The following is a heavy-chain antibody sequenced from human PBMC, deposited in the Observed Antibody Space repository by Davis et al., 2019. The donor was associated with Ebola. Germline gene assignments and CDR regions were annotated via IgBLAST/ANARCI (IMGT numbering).Heavy chain of an antibody. CDR1: GFTFSSYS. V-gene: IGHV3-48*01. Sequence: GESLKISCAASGFTFSSYSMNWVRQAPGEGLEWVSYISSSSSTIYYADSVKGRFTISRDNSKNTLYLQMNSLRAEDTAVYYCAREIPGVPAARGSWFDPWGQGTLVTVSS. CDR3: AREIPGVPAARGSWFDP. J-gene: IGHJ5*02. CDR2: ISSSSSTI. D-gene: IGHD2-2*01.